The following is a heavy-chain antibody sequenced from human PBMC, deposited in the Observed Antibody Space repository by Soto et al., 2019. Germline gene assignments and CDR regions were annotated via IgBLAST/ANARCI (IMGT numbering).Heavy chain of an antibody. CDR3: ARHPLSGVLWFGERKESYGMDV. CDR2: IYYSGST. J-gene: IGHJ6*02. Sequence: QLQLQESGPGLVKPSETLSLTCTVSGGSISSSSYYWGWIRQPPGKGLEWIGSIYYSGSTYYNPSLKSRVTISVDTSKNQFSLKLSSVTAADTAVYYCARHPLSGVLWFGERKESYGMDVWGQGTTVTVSS. V-gene: IGHV4-39*01. CDR1: GGSISSSSYY. D-gene: IGHD3-10*01.